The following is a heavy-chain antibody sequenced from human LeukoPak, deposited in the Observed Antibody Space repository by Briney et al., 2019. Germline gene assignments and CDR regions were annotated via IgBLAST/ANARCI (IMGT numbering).Heavy chain of an antibody. CDR2: IFYNGNSYYSGYT. CDR1: GGSISSNDYY. D-gene: IGHD3-10*01. J-gene: IGHJ5*02. V-gene: IGHV4-39*07. Sequence: SETLSLTCSVSGGSISSNDYYWGWIRQPPGKGPEWIGSIFYNGNSYYSGYTYYNPSLKSRVTISVDTSKNQFSLKLSSVTAADTAVYYCAREMVGVLWFGELLGWFDPWGQGTLVTVSS. CDR3: AREMVGVLWFGELLGWFDP.